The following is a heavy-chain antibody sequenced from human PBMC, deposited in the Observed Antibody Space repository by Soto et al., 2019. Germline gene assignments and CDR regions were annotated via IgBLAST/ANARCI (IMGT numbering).Heavy chain of an antibody. V-gene: IGHV1-69*13. D-gene: IGHD5-18*01. J-gene: IGHJ4*02. CDR2: IIPIFGTA. CDR1: GGTFSSYA. CDR3: ATKGYSYGSFDY. Sequence: RASVKVSCKASGGTFSSYAISWVRQAPGQGLEWMGGIIPIFGTANYAQKFQGRVTITADESTSTAYMELSSLRSEDTAVYYCATKGYSYGSFDYWGQGTLVTVSS.